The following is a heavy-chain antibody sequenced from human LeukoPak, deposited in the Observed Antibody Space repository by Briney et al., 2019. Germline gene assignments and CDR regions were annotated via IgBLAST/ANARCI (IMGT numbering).Heavy chain of an antibody. CDR2: IDWDDDK. D-gene: IGHD1/OR15-1a*01. J-gene: IGHJ3*02. CDR3: ARIFREHDAFDI. Sequence: SGPTLVKPTQTLTLTCTFSGFSLTTSGMCVSWIRQPPGKALEWLARIDWDDDKYYSTSLKTRLTVSKDTSKNQMVLTMTNMDPVDTATYYCARIFREHDAFDIWGQGTVVTVSS. CDR1: GFSLTTSGMC. V-gene: IGHV2-70*11.